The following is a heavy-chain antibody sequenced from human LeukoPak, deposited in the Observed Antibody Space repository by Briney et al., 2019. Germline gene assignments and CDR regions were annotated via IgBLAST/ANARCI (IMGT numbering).Heavy chain of an antibody. D-gene: IGHD6-13*01. CDR2: IKSKTDGGTT. CDR1: GFTFSNAW. V-gene: IGHV3-15*05. J-gene: IGHJ4*02. Sequence: GGSLRLSCAASGFTFSNAWMSWVRQAPGKGLEWVGRIKSKTDGGTTDYAAPVKGRFTISRDNAKNTLYLQMSSLRAEDTAVYYCARERSSWYGGLDYWGQGTLVTVSS. CDR3: ARERSSWYGGLDY.